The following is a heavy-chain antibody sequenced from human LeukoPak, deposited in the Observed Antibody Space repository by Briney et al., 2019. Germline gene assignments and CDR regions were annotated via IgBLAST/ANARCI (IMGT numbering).Heavy chain of an antibody. Sequence: ASVKVSCKASGYTFIGYYIHWVRQAPGKGLEWMGRINPDSGYKNYAQKIQGRITLTTDTSINTAFMELNGLRSDDTAVYYCARAGPGGDCRGYGCHHDNWYFDLWGRGTLVHVSS. J-gene: IGHJ2*01. V-gene: IGHV1-2*06. D-gene: IGHD2-21*01. CDR2: INPDSGYK. CDR1: GYTFIGYY. CDR3: ARAGPGGDCRGYGCHHDNWYFDL.